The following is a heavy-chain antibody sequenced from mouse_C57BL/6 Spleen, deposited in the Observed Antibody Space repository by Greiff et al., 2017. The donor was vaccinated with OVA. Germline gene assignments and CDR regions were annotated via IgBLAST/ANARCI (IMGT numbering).Heavy chain of an antibody. CDR2: ISDGGSYT. CDR3: ARDGDDYDEDYAMDY. J-gene: IGHJ4*01. V-gene: IGHV5-4*01. CDR1: GFTFSSYA. Sequence: EVQGVESGGGLVKPGGSLKLSCAASGFTFSSYAMSWVRQTPEKRLEWVATISDGGSYTYYPDNVKGRFTISRDNAKNNLYLQMSHLKSEDTAMYYCARDGDDYDEDYAMDYWGQGTSVTVSS. D-gene: IGHD2-4*01.